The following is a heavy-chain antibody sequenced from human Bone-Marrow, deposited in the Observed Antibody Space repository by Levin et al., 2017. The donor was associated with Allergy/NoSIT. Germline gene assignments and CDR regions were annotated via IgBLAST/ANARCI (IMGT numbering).Heavy chain of an antibody. Sequence: PSQTLSLTCTVSGGSVSSGSYYWSWIRQPPGKGLEWIGYIYYSGSTNYNPSLKSRVTISVDTSKNQFSLKLSSVTAADTAVYYCARAHSEGDNYYYGMDVWGQGTTVTVSS. J-gene: IGHJ6*02. CDR3: ARAHSEGDNYYYGMDV. D-gene: IGHD2-21*01. CDR2: IYYSGST. V-gene: IGHV4-61*01. CDR1: GGSVSSGSYY.